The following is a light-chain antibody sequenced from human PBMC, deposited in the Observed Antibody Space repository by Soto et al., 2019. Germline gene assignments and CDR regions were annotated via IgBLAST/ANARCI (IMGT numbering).Light chain of an antibody. CDR3: QQYNSFPWT. V-gene: IGKV1-5*01. J-gene: IGKJ1*01. CDR1: QSISGW. CDR2: DAS. Sequence: DIQMTQSPSTLSASVGDRVTITCRASQSISGWLAWYQQKPGKAPKLLIYDASSLESGVPSRFSGSGSGTEFTLTISSLQPDDCATYDCQQYNSFPWTFGQGTKVDIK.